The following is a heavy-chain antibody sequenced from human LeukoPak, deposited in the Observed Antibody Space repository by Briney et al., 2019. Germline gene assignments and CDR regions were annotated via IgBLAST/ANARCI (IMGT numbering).Heavy chain of an antibody. V-gene: IGHV1-18*04. Sequence: ASVKVSCKASGYTFTDYYMHWLRQAPGQGLEWMGWISAYNGNTNYAQKLQGRVTMTTDTSTSTAYMELRSLRSDDTAVYYCARGAAAGRSVYFDYWGQGTLVTVSS. CDR2: ISAYNGNT. D-gene: IGHD6-13*01. CDR3: ARGAAAGRSVYFDY. CDR1: GYTFTDYY. J-gene: IGHJ4*02.